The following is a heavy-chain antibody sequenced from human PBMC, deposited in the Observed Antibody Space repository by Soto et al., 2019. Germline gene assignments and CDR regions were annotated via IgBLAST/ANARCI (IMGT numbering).Heavy chain of an antibody. Sequence: WASVKVSCKASGGTFSSYAISWVRQAPGQGPEWMGGIIPIFGTANYAQKFQGRVTITADESTSTAYMELSSLRSEDTAVYYCANYYDSSGYYYEDAFDIWGQGTMVTVSS. CDR3: ANYYDSSGYYYEDAFDI. V-gene: IGHV1-69*13. CDR1: GGTFSSYA. J-gene: IGHJ3*02. CDR2: IIPIFGTA. D-gene: IGHD3-22*01.